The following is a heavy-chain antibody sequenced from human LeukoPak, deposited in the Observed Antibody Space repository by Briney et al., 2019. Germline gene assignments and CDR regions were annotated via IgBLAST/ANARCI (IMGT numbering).Heavy chain of an antibody. Sequence: ASVKVSRKASGYTFTSYYMHWVRQAPGQGLEWMGIINPSGGSTSYAQKFQGRVTMTRDTSTSTVYMELSSLRSEDTAVYYCARDIFYYDSSGYDDYWGQGTLVTVSS. J-gene: IGHJ4*02. D-gene: IGHD3-22*01. V-gene: IGHV1-46*01. CDR2: INPSGGST. CDR1: GYTFTSYY. CDR3: ARDIFYYDSSGYDDY.